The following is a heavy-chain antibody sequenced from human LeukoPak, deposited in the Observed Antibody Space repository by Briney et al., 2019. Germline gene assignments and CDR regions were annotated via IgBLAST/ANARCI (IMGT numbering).Heavy chain of an antibody. J-gene: IGHJ4*02. CDR2: INPNSGGT. Sequence: ASVKVSCKASGYTFTGYYMHWVRQAPGQGLEWMGRINPNSGGTNYAQKFQGRVTMTRDTSISTAYMELSRLGSDDTAVYYCARRVYSYGSYYFDHWGQGTLVTVSS. CDR1: GYTFTGYY. CDR3: ARRVYSYGSYYFDH. D-gene: IGHD5-18*01. V-gene: IGHV1-2*06.